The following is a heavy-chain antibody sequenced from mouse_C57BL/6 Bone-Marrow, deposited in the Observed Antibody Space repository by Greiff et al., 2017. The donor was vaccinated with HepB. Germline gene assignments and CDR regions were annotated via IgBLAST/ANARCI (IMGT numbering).Heavy chain of an antibody. CDR2: ISSGGSYT. D-gene: IGHD2-5*01. CDR1: GFTFSSYG. Sequence: EVHLVESGGDLVKPGGSLKLSCAASGFTFSSYGMSWVRQTPDKRLEWVATISSGGSYTYYPDSVKGRFTISRDTAKNTLYLQMSSLKSEDTAMDYCAIHPPAYYSNDAMDYWGQGTSVTVSS. CDR3: AIHPPAYYSNDAMDY. V-gene: IGHV5-6*01. J-gene: IGHJ4*01.